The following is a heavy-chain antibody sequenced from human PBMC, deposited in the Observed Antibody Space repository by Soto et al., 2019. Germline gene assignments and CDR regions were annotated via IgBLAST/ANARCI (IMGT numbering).Heavy chain of an antibody. D-gene: IGHD6-19*01. CDR1: GFTFSSYS. V-gene: IGHV3-21*01. J-gene: IGHJ5*02. CDR3: ARVDGIAVAGTGNWFDP. CDR2: ISSSSSYI. Sequence: EVQLVESGGGLVKPGGSLRLSCAASGFTFSSYSMNWVRQAPGKGLEWVSSISSSSSYIYYADSVKGRFTISRDNAKNSLYLQMNSLRAEDTAVYYCARVDGIAVAGTGNWFDPWGQGTLFTVSS.